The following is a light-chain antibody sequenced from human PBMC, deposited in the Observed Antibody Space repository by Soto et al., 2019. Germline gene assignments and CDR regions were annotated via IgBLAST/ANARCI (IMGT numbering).Light chain of an antibody. CDR3: QQYYHLIP. Sequence: IGVSMSVVTVSVTPGERATLSCRARQSLNTNYLDWHQQKPGQAPSLHIYDKFSRATGITDRFSGSGSGTDFTLTIIRLEPEDIQVYIRQQYYHLIPFGQGTRLEIK. J-gene: IGKJ5*01. CDR2: DKF. CDR1: QSLNTNY. V-gene: IGKV3-20*01.